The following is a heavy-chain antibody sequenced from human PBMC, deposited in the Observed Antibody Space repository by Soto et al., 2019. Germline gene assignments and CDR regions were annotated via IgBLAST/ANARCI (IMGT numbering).Heavy chain of an antibody. CDR2: IYYSGST. V-gene: IGHV4-31*03. CDR3: ARGPTYYYGSGRSDAFDI. J-gene: IGHJ3*02. D-gene: IGHD3-10*01. Sequence: QVQLQESGPGLVKPSQTLSLTCTVSGGSISSGGYYWSWIRQHPGKGLEWIGYIYYSGSTYYNPYIKSRVTVSGDTSKNQFCLKLSSVTAADTAVYYCARGPTYYYGSGRSDAFDIWGQGTMVTVSS. CDR1: GGSISSGGYY.